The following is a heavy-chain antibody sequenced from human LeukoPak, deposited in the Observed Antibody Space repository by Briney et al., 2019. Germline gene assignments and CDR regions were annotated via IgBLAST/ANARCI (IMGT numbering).Heavy chain of an antibody. D-gene: IGHD3-22*01. CDR3: ARHDSSGHYNAFDI. J-gene: IGHJ3*02. CDR1: GGSFSGYY. V-gene: IGHV4-34*01. Sequence: SETLSLTCAVSGGSFSGYYWNWIRQSPGKGLEWIGEINHSGSTHYNPSLKSRVTISVDTSQKQFSLRLTSVTAVDTAVYYCARHDSSGHYNAFDIWGQGTMVTVSS. CDR2: INHSGST.